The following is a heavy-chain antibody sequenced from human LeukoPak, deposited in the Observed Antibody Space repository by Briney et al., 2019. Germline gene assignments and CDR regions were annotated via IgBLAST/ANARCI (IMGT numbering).Heavy chain of an antibody. D-gene: IGHD2/OR15-2a*01. CDR2: INAYNDNT. CDR1: GYTFTSYG. CDR3: ARRGYTFSDALDI. V-gene: IGHV1-18*01. Sequence: ASVKVSCKASGYTFTSYGISWVRQAPGQGLEGMGWINAYNDNTNYAQKSQGRVTMTTDTSTRTAYMEVWSLRSDDTAVYYCARRGYTFSDALDIWGQGTMVTVSS. J-gene: IGHJ3*02.